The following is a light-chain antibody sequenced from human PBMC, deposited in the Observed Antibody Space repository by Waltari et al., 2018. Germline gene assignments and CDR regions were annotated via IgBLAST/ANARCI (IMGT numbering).Light chain of an antibody. CDR1: GSDVGGYTY. CDR3: SSYGGNNNLAV. V-gene: IGLV2-8*01. CDR2: EVS. Sequence: QSALTQPPSASGSPGQSVTISCTGTGSDVGGYTYVSWYQLHPGKAPKLIIYEVSKRRSGVPDRFSGSKSGNTASLTVSGLRTEDEADYYCSSYGGNNNLAVFGTGTKVIVL. J-gene: IGLJ1*01.